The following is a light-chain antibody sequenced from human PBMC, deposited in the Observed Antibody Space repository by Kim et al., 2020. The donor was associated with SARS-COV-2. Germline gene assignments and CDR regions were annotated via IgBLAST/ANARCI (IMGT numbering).Light chain of an antibody. CDR3: QTWDTGIQV. CDR2: VNSDGSH. Sequence: ASVKLTCTLSGGHSAYAIAWHQQQAEKGPRFWMKVNSDGSHKKGDGIPDRFSGSSSGAERYLTISSLQSEDEADYYCQTWDTGIQVFGGGTQLTVL. J-gene: IGLJ3*02. CDR1: GGHSAYA. V-gene: IGLV4-69*01.